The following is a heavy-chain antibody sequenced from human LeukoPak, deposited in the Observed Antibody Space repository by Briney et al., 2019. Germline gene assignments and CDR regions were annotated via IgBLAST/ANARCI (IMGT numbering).Heavy chain of an antibody. J-gene: IGHJ4*02. D-gene: IGHD6-6*01. CDR3: ARREAARPFFDY. CDR1: GGSFSGYY. Sequence: SETLSLTCAVYGGSFSGYYWSWIRQPPGKGLEWIGEINHSGSTNYNPSLKSRVTISVDKSKNQFSLKLSSVTAADTAVYYCARREAARPFFDYWGQGTLVIVSS. V-gene: IGHV4-34*01. CDR2: INHSGST.